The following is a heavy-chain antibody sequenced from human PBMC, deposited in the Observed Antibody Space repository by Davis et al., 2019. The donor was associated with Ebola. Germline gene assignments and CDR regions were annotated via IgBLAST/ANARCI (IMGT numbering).Heavy chain of an antibody. CDR2: INPSGGST. CDR3: ARGAAADSYYYYGMDV. D-gene: IGHD6-13*01. Sequence: ASVKVSCKASGYTFTSYYMHWVRQAPGQGLEWMGIINPSGGSTSYAQKFQGRVTMTRDTSTSTVYMELSSLRSEDTAVYYCARGAAADSYYYYGMDVWGQGTTVTVSS. V-gene: IGHV1-46*01. CDR1: GYTFTSYY. J-gene: IGHJ6*02.